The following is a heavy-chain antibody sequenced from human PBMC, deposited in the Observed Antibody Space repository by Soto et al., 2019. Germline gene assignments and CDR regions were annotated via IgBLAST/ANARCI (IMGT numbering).Heavy chain of an antibody. D-gene: IGHD6-6*01. V-gene: IGHV1-69*13. CDR1: GGTFNNYA. J-gene: IGHJ4*02. Sequence: SVKVSCKASGGTFNNYAVSWVRQAPGQGLEWMGGIIPIFGSANYAPQFQGRVTITAGESTRTVYTELSSLRSEDTAIYYCARLLSVPLWGQGTLVTVSS. CDR2: IIPIFGSA. CDR3: ARLLSVPL.